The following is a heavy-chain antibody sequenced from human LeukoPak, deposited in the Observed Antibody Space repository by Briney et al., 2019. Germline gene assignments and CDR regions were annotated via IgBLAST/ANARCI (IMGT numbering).Heavy chain of an antibody. Sequence: SETLSLTCTVSGGSISSSSHSWGWIRQPPGKGLEWTGSIYYTGRTYYNPSLKSRVTISVDTSENQFSLKLSSVTAADTAVYYCAQSLGSSNWIGNWFDPWGQGTLVTVSS. CDR3: AQSLGSSNWIGNWFDP. D-gene: IGHD6-13*01. CDR1: GGSISSSSHS. V-gene: IGHV4-39*01. CDR2: IYYTGRT. J-gene: IGHJ5*02.